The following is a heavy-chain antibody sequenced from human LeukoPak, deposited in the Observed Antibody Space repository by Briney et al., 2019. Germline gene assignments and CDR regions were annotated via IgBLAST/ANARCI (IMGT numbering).Heavy chain of an antibody. D-gene: IGHD3-3*01. V-gene: IGHV3-74*01. CDR2: INTDGSST. Sequence: GGSLRLSCAASGFTFSSYWMHWVRQAPGKGLVWVSRINTDGSSTSYADSVKGRFTISRDNAKNTLYLQMNSLRAEDTAVYYCARGPPLEGIFGWFDPWGQETLVTVSS. CDR3: ARGPPLEGIFGWFDP. CDR1: GFTFSSYW. J-gene: IGHJ5*02.